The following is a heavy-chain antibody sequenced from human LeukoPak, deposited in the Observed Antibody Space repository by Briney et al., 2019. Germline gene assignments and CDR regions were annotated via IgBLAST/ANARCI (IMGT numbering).Heavy chain of an antibody. J-gene: IGHJ1*01. CDR3: ARGGKRALAGTRSPQYFQH. CDR2: IYHSGST. Sequence: KPSETLSLTCAVSGGSISSSNWWSWVRQPPGKGLEWIGEIYHSGSTNYNPSLKSRVTISVDKSKNQFSLKLSSVTAADTAVYYCARGGKRALAGTRSPQYFQHWGQGTLVTVSS. V-gene: IGHV4-4*02. D-gene: IGHD6-19*01. CDR1: GGSISSSNW.